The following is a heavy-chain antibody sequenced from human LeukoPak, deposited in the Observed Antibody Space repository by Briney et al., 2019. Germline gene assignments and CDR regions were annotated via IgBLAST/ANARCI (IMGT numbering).Heavy chain of an antibody. CDR3: ARDNLHSGYDYVPREFDY. D-gene: IGHD5-12*01. V-gene: IGHV1-18*01. J-gene: IGHJ4*02. CDR1: GYTFTSYG. CDR2: ISAYNGNT. Sequence: ASVKVSCKASGYTFTSYGISWVRQAPGQGLEWMGWISAYNGNTNYAQKLQGRVTMTTDTSTSTAYMELRSLRSDDTAVYYCARDNLHSGYDYVPREFDYWGQGTLVTVSS.